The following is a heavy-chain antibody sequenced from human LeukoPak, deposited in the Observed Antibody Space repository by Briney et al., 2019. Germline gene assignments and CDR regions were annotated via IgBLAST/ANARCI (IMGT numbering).Heavy chain of an antibody. CDR2: LWYDGSKK. D-gene: IGHD2-21*01. Sequence: PGRSLRLSCAASGFVFNSYGIHWVRQAPGKGLEWVAALWYDGSKKYFADSVKGRYTISRDRSKNTLYLQMNSLRAEDTAVYYCATDFNRGGMVVSAITYYFDYWGQGTLVTVSS. CDR1: GFVFNSYG. V-gene: IGHV3-33*01. CDR3: ATDFNRGGMVVSAITYYFDY. J-gene: IGHJ4*02.